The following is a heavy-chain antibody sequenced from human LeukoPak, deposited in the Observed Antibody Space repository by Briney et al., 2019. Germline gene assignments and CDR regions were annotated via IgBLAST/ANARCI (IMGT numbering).Heavy chain of an antibody. CDR1: GFTVSSNY. V-gene: IGHV3-66*01. CDR3: AKGGLGESSLNNFDY. J-gene: IGHJ4*02. D-gene: IGHD3-16*02. CDR2: IYSGGST. Sequence: GGSLGLSCAASGFTVSSNYMSWVRPAPGKGLEWVSVIYSGGSTYYADSVKGRFTISRDNSKNTLYLQMNSLRPEDTAVYYCAKGGLGESSLNNFDYWGQGTLVTVSS.